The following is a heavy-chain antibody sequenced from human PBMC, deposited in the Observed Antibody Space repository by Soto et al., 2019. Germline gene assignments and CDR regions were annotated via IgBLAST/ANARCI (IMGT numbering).Heavy chain of an antibody. J-gene: IGHJ3*02. D-gene: IGHD4-17*01. V-gene: IGHV3-23*01. CDR1: GFTFSTYA. Sequence: GGSLRLSCAASGFTFSTYAMSWVRQAPGKGLEWVSAISGSGDRTYSADSVRCRFTISRDNSINTLYLQMNNLGYEDTAVYYCARPRGYGVFDAYDIWGQGTMVTVSS. CDR2: ISGSGDRT. CDR3: ARPRGYGVFDAYDI.